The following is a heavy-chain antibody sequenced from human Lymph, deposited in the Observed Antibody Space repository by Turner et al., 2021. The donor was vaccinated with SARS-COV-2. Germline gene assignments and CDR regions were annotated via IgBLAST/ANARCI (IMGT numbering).Heavy chain of an antibody. CDR1: GGTFSSSA. J-gene: IGHJ6*02. V-gene: IGHV1-69*10. CDR3: ARIVAPGMGGGVYYYYYGMDV. Sequence: QVQLVQSGAEVKKPGSSVKVSCKASGGTFSSSAISWVRQAPGQGLEWRGVITPMLGIPTYAQKFQGRVTITADKSTSTAYMERSSLRSEDTAVYYCARIVAPGMGGGVYYYYYGMDVWGQGTTVTVSS. CDR2: ITPMLGIP. D-gene: IGHD6-13*01.